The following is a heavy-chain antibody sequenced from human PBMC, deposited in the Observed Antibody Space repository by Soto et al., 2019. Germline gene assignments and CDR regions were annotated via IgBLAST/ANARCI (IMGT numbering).Heavy chain of an antibody. D-gene: IGHD3-10*01. CDR2: ISGSGGST. V-gene: IGHV3-23*01. CDR1: GFTFSSYA. Sequence: EVQLLESGGGLVQPGGSLRLSCAASGFTFSSYAMSWVRQAPGKGLEWVSAISGSGGSTYYADSVKGRFTISRDNSKNTLNLQMNSLRAEDTAVYYCAPHLWFGELYYWRQGTLVTVSS. J-gene: IGHJ4*02. CDR3: APHLWFGELYY.